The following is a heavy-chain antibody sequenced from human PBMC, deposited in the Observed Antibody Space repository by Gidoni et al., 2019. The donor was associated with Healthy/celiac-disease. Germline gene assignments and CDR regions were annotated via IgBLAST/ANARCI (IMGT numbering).Heavy chain of an antibody. CDR2: ISYDVSNK. D-gene: IGHD3-9*01. CDR3: ARGRYDILTGYLPLFDY. Sequence: QVQMVESGGGVVQPGRSLRLSCAASRFTFSSYAMQWVRQAPGKGLEWVAVISYDVSNKYYADSVKGRFTISRDNSKNTLYLQMNSLRAEDTAVYYCARGRYDILTGYLPLFDYWGQGTLVTVSS. J-gene: IGHJ4*02. V-gene: IGHV3-30-3*01. CDR1: RFTFSSYA.